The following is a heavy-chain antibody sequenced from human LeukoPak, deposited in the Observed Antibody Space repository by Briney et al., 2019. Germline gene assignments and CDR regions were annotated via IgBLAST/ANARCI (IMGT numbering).Heavy chain of an antibody. V-gene: IGHV3-48*03. J-gene: IGHJ4*02. CDR3: AREKREWFGELLFFYY. CDR2: IGSSGSTI. D-gene: IGHD3-10*01. CDR1: GFTFSSYE. Sequence: GGSLRLSCAASGFTFSSYEMNWVRQAPGKGLEWVSYIGSSGSTIYYADSVKGRFTISRDNAKNSLYLQMNSLRAEDTAVYYCAREKREWFGELLFFYYCGQGTLVTVSS.